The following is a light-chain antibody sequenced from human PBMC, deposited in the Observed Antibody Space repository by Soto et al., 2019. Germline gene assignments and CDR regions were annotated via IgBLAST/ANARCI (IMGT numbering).Light chain of an antibody. V-gene: IGKV1-27*01. Sequence: DIQLTQSQYSLSACVGARVTLTWLASLPISNHLAWYQQKPGKIPNLLIYAASTLQAGVPSRFSGSGSGTDFTLTISSLQPEDVAAYYCQKYNSAPLTFGGGTKVDI. CDR1: LPISNH. J-gene: IGKJ4*01. CDR3: QKYNSAPLT. CDR2: AAS.